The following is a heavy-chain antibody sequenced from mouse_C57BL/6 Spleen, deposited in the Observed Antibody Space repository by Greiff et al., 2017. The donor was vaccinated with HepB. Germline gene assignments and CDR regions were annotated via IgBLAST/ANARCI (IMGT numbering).Heavy chain of an antibody. CDR2: LYPGSGST. CDR1: GYTFTSYW. V-gene: IGHV1-55*01. J-gene: IGHJ1*03. CDR3: ARWYYGSSYVYFDV. D-gene: IGHD1-1*01. Sequence: VQLQQPGAELVKPGASVKMSCKASGYTFTSYWITWVKQRPGQGLEWIGDLYPGSGSTNYNEKFKSKATLTVDTSSSTAYMQLSSLTSEDSAVYYCARWYYGSSYVYFDVWGTGTTVTVSS.